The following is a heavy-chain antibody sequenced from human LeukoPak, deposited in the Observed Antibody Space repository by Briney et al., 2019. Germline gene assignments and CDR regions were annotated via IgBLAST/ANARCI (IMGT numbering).Heavy chain of an antibody. D-gene: IGHD3-3*01. V-gene: IGHV1-18*01. CDR3: ARDRLRFLPWDWFDP. CDR2: ISAYNGNT. Sequence: ASVKVSCKASGYTFTSYGLSWVRQAPGQGLEWMGWISAYNGNTNYAQKFQGRVTMTTDTSTSTAYMELRSLRSDDTAVYYCARDRLRFLPWDWFDPWGQGTLVTVSS. J-gene: IGHJ5*02. CDR1: GYTFTSYG.